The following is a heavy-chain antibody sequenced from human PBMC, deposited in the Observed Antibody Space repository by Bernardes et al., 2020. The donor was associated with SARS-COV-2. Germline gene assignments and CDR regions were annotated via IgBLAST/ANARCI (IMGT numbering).Heavy chain of an antibody. CDR1: GGSISSGNDY. CDR2: IYTSGST. D-gene: IGHD2-2*01. J-gene: IGHJ3*02. Sequence: SETLSLTCTVSGGSISSGNDYWSWIRQPAGKGLEWIGRIYTSGSTKYNPSLKSRVTISVDTSKNQFSLRLNSVTAADTAIYYCLSTTSRTSYGPFDIWGQGTMVTVSS. CDR3: LSTTSRTSYGPFDI. V-gene: IGHV4-61*02.